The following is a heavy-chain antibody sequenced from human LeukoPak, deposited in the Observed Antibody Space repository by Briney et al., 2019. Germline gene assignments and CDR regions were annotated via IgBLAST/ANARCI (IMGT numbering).Heavy chain of an antibody. J-gene: IGHJ4*02. Sequence: GGSLRLSCAASGFTFSSYSMNWVRQAPGKGLEWVSSISSSSSYIYYADSVKGRFTISRDNARNSLYLQMNSLRAEDTAVYYCARVAIYSNYVDYWGQGTLVTVSS. CDR3: ARVAIYSNYVDY. CDR1: GFTFSSYS. CDR2: ISSSSSYI. V-gene: IGHV3-21*01. D-gene: IGHD4-11*01.